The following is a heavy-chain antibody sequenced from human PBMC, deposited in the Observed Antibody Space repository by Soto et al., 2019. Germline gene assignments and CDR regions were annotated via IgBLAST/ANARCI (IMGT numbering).Heavy chain of an antibody. V-gene: IGHV3-30-3*01. J-gene: IGHJ4*02. D-gene: IGHD1-26*01. Sequence: QVQLVESGGGVVQSGRSLRLSCAASGFTFSRYPMHWVRQAPGKGLEWVAVISYDESNKDYTDSVKGRFTISRDNSKNTLYLQMDSLRGEDTAVYYCAREVGPFDYWGQGTLVTVSS. CDR3: AREVGPFDY. CDR1: GFTFSRYP. CDR2: ISYDESNK.